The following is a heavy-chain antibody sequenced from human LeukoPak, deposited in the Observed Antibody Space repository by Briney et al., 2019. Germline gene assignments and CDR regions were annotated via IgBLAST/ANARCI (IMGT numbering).Heavy chain of an antibody. CDR3: ARDQGGYAVY. Sequence: SQTLSLTCTVSGGSIRSGGYSWSWIRQHPGKGLEWIGYIYYSGSTYYNPSLKSRVTISVDTSKNQFSLKLSSVTAADTAVYYCARDQGGYAVYWGQGTLVTVSS. CDR1: GGSIRSGGYS. CDR2: IYYSGST. D-gene: IGHD5-18*01. V-gene: IGHV4-31*03. J-gene: IGHJ4*02.